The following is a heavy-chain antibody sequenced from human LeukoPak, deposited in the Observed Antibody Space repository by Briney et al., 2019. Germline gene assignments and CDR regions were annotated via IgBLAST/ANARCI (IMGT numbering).Heavy chain of an antibody. J-gene: IGHJ4*02. CDR1: GFTFNSYW. CDR3: ARDQYDTWSRRGNFDS. CDR2: IKLDGSEK. Sequence: GGSLRLSCVASGFTFNSYWMSWVRQAPGKGLEWVANIKLDGSEKNYVDSVKGRFTISRDNTKNSLYLQMNSLRVEDTAVFYCARDQYDTWSRRGNFDSWGQGTLVIVSS. D-gene: IGHD3-3*01. V-gene: IGHV3-7*03.